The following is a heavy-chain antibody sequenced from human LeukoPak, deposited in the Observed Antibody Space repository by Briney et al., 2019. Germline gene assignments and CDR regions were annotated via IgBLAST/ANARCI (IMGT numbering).Heavy chain of an antibody. CDR3: AKDTSIGKYCTNGVCSPFDY. CDR2: ISDSGDYT. V-gene: IGHV3-23*01. Sequence: TGGSLRLSCAASGFTFSSYAMSWVRQAPGQGVEWVSVISDSGDYTSYADSVRGRFTISRDNSRNTLYLQMISLRPEDTAVYYCAKDTSIGKYCTNGVCSPFDYWGQGTLVTVSS. J-gene: IGHJ4*02. D-gene: IGHD2-8*01. CDR1: GFTFSSYA.